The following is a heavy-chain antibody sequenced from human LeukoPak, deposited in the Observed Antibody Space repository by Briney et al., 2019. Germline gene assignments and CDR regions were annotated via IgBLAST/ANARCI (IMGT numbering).Heavy chain of an antibody. V-gene: IGHV4-38-2*02. CDR3: ARDPTNFQYCSSTSCYVGVGYMDV. D-gene: IGHD2-2*01. Sequence: TPSETLSLTCTFSVYSFSSDYNWDWIRQPPGKGLEWIGSINHSGSTYYNPSLKSRVTISVDTSKNQFSLKLSSVTAADTAVYYCARDPTNFQYCSSTSCYVGVGYMDVWGKGTTVTISS. CDR1: VYSFSSDYN. CDR2: INHSGST. J-gene: IGHJ6*03.